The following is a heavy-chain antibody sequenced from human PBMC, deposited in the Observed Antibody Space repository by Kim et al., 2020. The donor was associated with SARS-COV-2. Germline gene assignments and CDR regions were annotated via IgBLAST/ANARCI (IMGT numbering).Heavy chain of an antibody. J-gene: IGHJ5*02. CDR1: GGTFSSYA. CDR3: ARDGDYVWGSYREALENWFDP. Sequence: SVKVSCKASGGTFSSYAISWVRQAPGQGLEWMGGIIPIFGTANYAQKFQGRVTITADESTSTAYMELSSLRSEDTAVYYCARDGDYVWGSYREALENWFDPWGQGTLVTVSS. D-gene: IGHD3-16*02. CDR2: IIPIFGTA. V-gene: IGHV1-69*13.